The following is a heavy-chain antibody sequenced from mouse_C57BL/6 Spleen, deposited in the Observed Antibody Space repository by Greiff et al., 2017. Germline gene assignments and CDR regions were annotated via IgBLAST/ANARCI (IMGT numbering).Heavy chain of an antibody. V-gene: IGHV3-6*01. D-gene: IGHD2-1*01. CDR2: ISYDGSN. J-gene: IGHJ4*01. CDR3: ARSHIYYGNYNYAMDD. CDR1: GYSITSGYY. Sequence: EVKLMESGPGLVKPSQSLSLTCSVTGYSITSGYYWNWIRQFPGNKLEWMGYISYDGSNNYNPSLKNRISITRDTSKNQFFLKLTSVTTEDTATYYGARSHIYYGNYNYAMDDWGQGTSVTVSS.